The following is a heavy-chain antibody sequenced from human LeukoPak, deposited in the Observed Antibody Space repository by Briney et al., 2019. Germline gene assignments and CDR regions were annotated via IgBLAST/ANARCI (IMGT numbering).Heavy chain of an antibody. Sequence: GGSLRLSCEASRLSISSYGMTWVRQAPGKGREWVAYIKEDGSEKFYVGSVKGRFTISRDNARKSVYLQMHSLRVEDTAVYYCARGAGVFFDNWGQGTLVTVSS. D-gene: IGHD3-10*01. V-gene: IGHV3-7*01. CDR3: ARGAGVFFDN. CDR2: IKEDGSEK. J-gene: IGHJ4*02. CDR1: RLSISSYG.